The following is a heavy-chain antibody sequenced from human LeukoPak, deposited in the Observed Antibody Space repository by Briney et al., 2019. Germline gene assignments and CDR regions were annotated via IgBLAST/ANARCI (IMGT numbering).Heavy chain of an antibody. CDR2: IYSGGST. CDR1: GVTVSSSY. V-gene: IGHV3-66*02. Sequence: GGSLRLSCAVSGVTVSSSYMSWVRQAPGKGLEWVSVIYSGGSTYYADSVKGRFTIARDNSKNTLYLQMNSLRAEDTAVYYCARESDYDYWGQGTLVTISS. CDR3: ARESDYDY. J-gene: IGHJ4*02.